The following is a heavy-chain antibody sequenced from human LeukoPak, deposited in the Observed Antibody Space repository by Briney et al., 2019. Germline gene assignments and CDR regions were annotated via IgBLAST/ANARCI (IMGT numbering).Heavy chain of an antibody. CDR2: IYYSGST. CDR1: GDSISRYY. Sequence: SETLSLTCTVSGDSISRYYWGWIRQPPGKGLEWIGSIYYSGSTYYNPSLKSRVTISLDTSKNQFSLKLSSVTAADTAVYYCARQQQQLVGADYYYYMDVWGKGTTVTISS. V-gene: IGHV4-39*01. J-gene: IGHJ6*03. CDR3: ARQQQQLVGADYYYYMDV. D-gene: IGHD6-13*01.